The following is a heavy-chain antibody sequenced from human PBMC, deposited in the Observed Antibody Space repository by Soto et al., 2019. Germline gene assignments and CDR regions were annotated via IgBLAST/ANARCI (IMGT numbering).Heavy chain of an antibody. Sequence: SVKVSCKASGYTFTSYGISWVRQAPGQGLEWMGWISAYNGNTNYAQKLQGRVTMATDTSTSTAYMELRSLRSDDTAVYYCARAEEYEVLAFDIWGQGTMVTVSS. J-gene: IGHJ3*02. D-gene: IGHD1-26*01. CDR2: ISAYNGNT. CDR3: ARAEEYEVLAFDI. CDR1: GYTFTSYG. V-gene: IGHV1-18*01.